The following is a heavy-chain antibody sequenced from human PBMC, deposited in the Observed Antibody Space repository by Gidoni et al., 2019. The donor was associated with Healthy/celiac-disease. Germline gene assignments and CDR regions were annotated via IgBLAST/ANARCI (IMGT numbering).Heavy chain of an antibody. V-gene: IGHV3-43D*03. Sequence: EVQLVESGGVVVQPGGSLRLSCAASGFTFDAYAMHWVRQAPGKGLEWVSLISWDGGSTYYADSVKGRFTISRDNSKNSLYLQMNSLRAEDTALYYCAKDIRGADGSPYYYYGMDVWGQGTTVTVSS. CDR3: AKDIRGADGSPYYYYGMDV. CDR1: GFTFDAYA. D-gene: IGHD3-10*01. CDR2: ISWDGGST. J-gene: IGHJ6*02.